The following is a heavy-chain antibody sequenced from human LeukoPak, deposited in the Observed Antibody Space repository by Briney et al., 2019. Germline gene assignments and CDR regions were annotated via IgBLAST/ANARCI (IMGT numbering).Heavy chain of an antibody. CDR1: GFTFSSYW. V-gene: IGHV3-74*01. Sequence: GGSLRLSCAASGFTFSSYWMHWVRQAPGKGLVWVSRINSDGSSTSYADSVKGRSTISRDNAKNTLYLQMNSLRAEDTAVYYCARGGYTIFGVEDFDYWGQGTLVTVSS. J-gene: IGHJ4*02. D-gene: IGHD3-3*01. CDR3: ARGGYTIFGVEDFDY. CDR2: INSDGSST.